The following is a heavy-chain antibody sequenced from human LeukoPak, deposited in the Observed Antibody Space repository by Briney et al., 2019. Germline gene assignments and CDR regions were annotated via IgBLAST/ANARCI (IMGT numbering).Heavy chain of an antibody. D-gene: IGHD3-16*01. Sequence: GGSLRLSCAASGFTFRNYGMHWVRQAPGKGLAWVAVIWYDGSNKYYADSVKGRFTISRDNSENTLYLQMSSLRADDTAVYYCAKAQTKSRSVGGMGYWGQGTLVTVSS. CDR1: GFTFRNYG. J-gene: IGHJ4*02. V-gene: IGHV3-33*06. CDR2: IWYDGSNK. CDR3: AKAQTKSRSVGGMGY.